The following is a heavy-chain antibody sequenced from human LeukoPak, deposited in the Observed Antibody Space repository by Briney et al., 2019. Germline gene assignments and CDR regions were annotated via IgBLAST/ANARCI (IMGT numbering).Heavy chain of an antibody. J-gene: IGHJ4*02. D-gene: IGHD3-10*01. CDR2: ISSSSSYI. Sequence: AGGSLRLSCAASGFTFSSYSMNWVRQTPGKGLEWVSSISSSSSYIYYADSPKGRFTISRDNAKNSLCLQMNSLRAEDTAVYYCARDASVRGASDYWGQGTLVTVSS. CDR1: GFTFSSYS. CDR3: ARDASVRGASDY. V-gene: IGHV3-21*01.